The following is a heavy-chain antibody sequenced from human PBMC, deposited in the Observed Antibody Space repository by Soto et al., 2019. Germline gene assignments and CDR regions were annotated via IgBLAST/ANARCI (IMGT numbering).Heavy chain of an antibody. CDR3: AKMTSDSYGRNYGMDV. J-gene: IGHJ6*02. D-gene: IGHD5-18*01. Sequence: TGGSLRLSCAGSGFPFSSYAMIWVRQAPEKGLEWVSALRDSGVSPYYADSVKGRFTISRDNSKNTLYLQMDSLRVEDTALYYCAKMTSDSYGRNYGMDVWGQGTTVTVSS. CDR1: GFPFSSYA. V-gene: IGHV3-23*01. CDR2: LRDSGVSP.